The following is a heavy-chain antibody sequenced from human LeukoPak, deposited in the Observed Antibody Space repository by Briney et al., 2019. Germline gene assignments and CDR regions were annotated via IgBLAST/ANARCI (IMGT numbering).Heavy chain of an antibody. D-gene: IGHD5-18*01. CDR3: ARGYSYGPGLDY. CDR1: GGSISSYY. CDR2: IYYSGST. J-gene: IGHJ4*02. Sequence: SETLSLTCTVSGGSISSYYWSWIRQPPGKGLEWIGYIYYSGSTNYNPSLKSRVTISVDTSKNQFSLKLSSVTAADTAVYYCARGYSYGPGLDYWGQGTLVTVSS. V-gene: IGHV4-59*01.